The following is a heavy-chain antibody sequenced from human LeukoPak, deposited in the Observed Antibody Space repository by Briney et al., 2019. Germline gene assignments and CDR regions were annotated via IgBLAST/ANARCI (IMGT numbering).Heavy chain of an antibody. D-gene: IGHD5-24*01. V-gene: IGHV4-4*07. CDR2: IYTSGGT. CDR3: ARDGYNSPLGAFDY. CDR1: GGSISSYY. J-gene: IGHJ4*02. Sequence: SETLSLTCTVSGGSISSYYWSWIRQPAGKGLEWIGRIYTSGGTNYNPSLKSRVTMSVDTSKNQFSLKLSSVTAADTAVYYCARDGYNSPLGAFDYWGQGTLVTVSS.